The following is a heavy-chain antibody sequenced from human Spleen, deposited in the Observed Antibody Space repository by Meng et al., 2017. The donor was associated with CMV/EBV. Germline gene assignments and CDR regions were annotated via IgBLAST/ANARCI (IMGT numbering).Heavy chain of an antibody. CDR1: GGTFGRFG. D-gene: IGHD6-19*01. CDR2: IIPDFRTP. CDR3: VRGLAGAMG. J-gene: IGHJ4*02. Sequence: SVKVSCKASGGTFGRFGVSWVRQAPGQGPEWMAGIIPDFRTPNYAQKFQGRVTITTDESTSTAHMDLRSLRSEDTAVYYCVRGLAGAMGWGQGTLGTVSS. V-gene: IGHV1-69*05.